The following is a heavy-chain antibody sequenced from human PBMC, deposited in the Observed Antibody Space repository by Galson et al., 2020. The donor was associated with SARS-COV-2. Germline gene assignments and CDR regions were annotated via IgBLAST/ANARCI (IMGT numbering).Heavy chain of an antibody. CDR2: INADGSSK. CDR1: GFTFSRFW. CDR3: AGERGYCTGDSCYPDNWFDP. D-gene: IGHD2-15*01. J-gene: IGHJ5*02. V-gene: IGHV3-74*01. Sequence: GGSLRLSCAASGFTFSRFWMHWVRQAPGKGLVWVSRINADGSSKSYADSVKGRFTISRDNAKNTLYLQMNSLRAEDTAVYYCAGERGYCTGDSCYPDNWFDPWGQGTLVTVSS.